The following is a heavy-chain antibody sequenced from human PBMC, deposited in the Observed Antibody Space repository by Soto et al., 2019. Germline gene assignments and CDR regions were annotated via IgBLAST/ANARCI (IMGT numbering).Heavy chain of an antibody. CDR3: AFGRDGYKVDY. CDR2: IIPILGIA. Sequence: QVQLVQSGAEVKKPGSSVKVSCKASGGTFSSYTISWVRQAPGQGLEWMGRIIPILGIANYAQKFQGRVTLTADKSTRTADMELSSLRSEDTAVYYCAFGRDGYKVDYWGQGTLVTFSS. D-gene: IGHD5-12*01. CDR1: GGTFSSYT. V-gene: IGHV1-69*02. J-gene: IGHJ4*02.